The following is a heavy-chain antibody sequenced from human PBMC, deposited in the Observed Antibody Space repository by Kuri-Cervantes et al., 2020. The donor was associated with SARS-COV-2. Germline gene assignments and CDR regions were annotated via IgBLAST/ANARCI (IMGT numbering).Heavy chain of an antibody. Sequence: SLKISCAASGFTFDDYAMHWVRQAPGKGLEWVSGISWNSGSIGYADSVKGRFTISRDNSKNTLYLQMNSLRAEDTAVYYCARDRIAPTGWDYYMDVWGKGTTVTVSS. V-gene: IGHV3-9*01. D-gene: IGHD4-17*01. J-gene: IGHJ6*03. CDR2: ISWNSGSI. CDR3: ARDRIAPTGWDYYMDV. CDR1: GFTFDDYA.